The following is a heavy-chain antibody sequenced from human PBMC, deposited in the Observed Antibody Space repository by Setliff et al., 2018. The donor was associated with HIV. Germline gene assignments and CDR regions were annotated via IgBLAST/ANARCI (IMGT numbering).Heavy chain of an antibody. V-gene: IGHV4-39*07. J-gene: IGHJ4*02. Sequence: SETLSLTCIVSGGSISSSSYYWGWIRQPPGKGLEWIGTVYYSGGTYYNPSLKSRVTISVDTSENQFSLKLSSVTAADTAVYYCARDGYSSSWYVISGSFDYWGQGILVTVSS. CDR2: VYYSGGT. CDR1: GGSISSSSYY. D-gene: IGHD6-13*01. CDR3: ARDGYSSSWYVISGSFDY.